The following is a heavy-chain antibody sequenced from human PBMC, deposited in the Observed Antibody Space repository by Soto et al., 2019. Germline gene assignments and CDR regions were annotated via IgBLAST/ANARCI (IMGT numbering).Heavy chain of an antibody. Sequence: SETLSLTCTVSGGSISSGDYYWSWIRQPPGKGLEWIGSIYYSGSTYYNPSLKSRVTISVDTSKNQFSLKLSSVTAADTAVYYCARNRGDLAFDYWGQGTLVTVSS. J-gene: IGHJ4*02. D-gene: IGHD2-21*02. CDR3: ARNRGDLAFDY. V-gene: IGHV4-30-4*01. CDR1: GGSISSGDYY. CDR2: IYYSGST.